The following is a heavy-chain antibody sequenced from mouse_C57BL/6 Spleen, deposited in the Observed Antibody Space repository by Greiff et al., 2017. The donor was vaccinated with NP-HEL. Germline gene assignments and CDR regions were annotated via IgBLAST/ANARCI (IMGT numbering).Heavy chain of an antibody. J-gene: IGHJ3*01. V-gene: IGHV1-64*01. CDR2: IHPNSGST. CDR1: GYTFTSYW. Sequence: QVQLQQPGAELVKPGASVKLSCKASGYTFTSYWMHWVKQRPGQGLEWIGMIHPNSGSTNYNEKFKSKATLTVDKSSSTAYMQLSSLTSEDSAVYYCARRGYIYDSPFAYWGQGTLVTVSA. CDR3: ARRGYIYDSPFAY. D-gene: IGHD2-3*01.